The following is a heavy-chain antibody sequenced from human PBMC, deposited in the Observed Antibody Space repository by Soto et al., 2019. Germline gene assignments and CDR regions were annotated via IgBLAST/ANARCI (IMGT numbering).Heavy chain of an antibody. J-gene: IGHJ6*02. V-gene: IGHV3-11*06. CDR3: ARGSRGHYDFWSGYYPTYYGMDV. CDR2: ISSSSSYT. Sequence: PGGSLRLSCAASGFTFSDYYMSWIRQAPGKGLEWVSYISSSSSYTNYADSVKGRFTISRDNAKNSLYLQMNSLRAEDTAVYYCARGSRGHYDFWSGYYPTYYGMDVWGQGTTVTVSS. CDR1: GFTFSDYY. D-gene: IGHD3-3*01.